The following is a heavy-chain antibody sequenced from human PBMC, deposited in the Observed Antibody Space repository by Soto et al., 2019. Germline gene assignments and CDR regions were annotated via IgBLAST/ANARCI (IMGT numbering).Heavy chain of an antibody. J-gene: IGHJ4*02. CDR1: GYTFTSYG. V-gene: IGHV1-18*01. Sequence: ASVKVSCKASGYTFTSYGISWVRQAPRQGLEWMGWISAYHGNTNYAQKLQGRVTMTTDTSTSTAYMELRSLRSDDTAVYYCARDFILEGFGESTDYWCQGTLVTVSS. CDR3: ARDFILEGFGESTDY. CDR2: ISAYHGNT. D-gene: IGHD3-10*01.